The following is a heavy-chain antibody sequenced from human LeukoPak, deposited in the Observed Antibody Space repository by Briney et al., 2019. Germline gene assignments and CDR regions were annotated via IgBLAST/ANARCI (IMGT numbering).Heavy chain of an antibody. CDR3: ARKERGDTYYYDSSGHADH. J-gene: IGHJ4*02. D-gene: IGHD3-22*01. CDR1: GGTFSSYA. V-gene: IGHV1-2*02. CDR2: INPNSGGT. Sequence: ASVKVSCKASGGTFSSYAISWVRQAPGQGLEWMGWINPNSGGTNYAQKFQGRVTMTRDTSISTAYMELSRLRSDDTAVYYCARKERGDTYYYDSSGHADHWGQGTLVTVSS.